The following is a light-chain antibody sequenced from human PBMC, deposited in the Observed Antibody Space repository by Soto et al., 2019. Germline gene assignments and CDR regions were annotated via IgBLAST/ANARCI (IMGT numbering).Light chain of an antibody. Sequence: DIQMTQSASSLSASVGDGVAMTSRASQGISNYLAWYQQTPGKVPKLLVYSASTLQSGVPSRFSGRGSGTDFTLTISSLQPEDVATYYCQKYDSAPITFGQGTRLEIK. CDR3: QKYDSAPIT. J-gene: IGKJ5*01. CDR2: SAS. CDR1: QGISNY. V-gene: IGKV1-27*01.